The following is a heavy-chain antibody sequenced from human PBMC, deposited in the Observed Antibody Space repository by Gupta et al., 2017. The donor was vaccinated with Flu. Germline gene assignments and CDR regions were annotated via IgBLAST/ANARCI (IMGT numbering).Heavy chain of an antibody. J-gene: IGHJ4*02. CDR3: AKSGSGWYYFDY. Sequence: EVQLLESGGGLVQPGGSLRLSCAASGFTFSSYAMSWVRQAPGKGLEWVSASSGSGGSTYYEDSVKGRLTISRDNSKNTLYLQMNSLRAEDTAVYYCAKSGSGWYYFDYWGQGTLVTVSS. CDR1: GFTFSSYA. V-gene: IGHV3-23*01. CDR2: SSGSGGST. D-gene: IGHD6-19*01.